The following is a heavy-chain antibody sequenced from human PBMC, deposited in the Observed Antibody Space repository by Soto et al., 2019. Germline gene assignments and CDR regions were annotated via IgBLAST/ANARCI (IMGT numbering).Heavy chain of an antibody. V-gene: IGHV1-3*01. CDR3: ARVQGYCSSTSCYESDY. CDR2: INAGNGNT. Sequence: ASVKVSCKASGYTFTSYAMHWVRQAPGQRPEWMGWINAGNGNTKYSQKFQGRVTITRDTSASTAYMELSSLRSEDTAVYYCARVQGYCSSTSCYESDYWGQGTLVTVSS. CDR1: GYTFTSYA. D-gene: IGHD2-2*01. J-gene: IGHJ4*02.